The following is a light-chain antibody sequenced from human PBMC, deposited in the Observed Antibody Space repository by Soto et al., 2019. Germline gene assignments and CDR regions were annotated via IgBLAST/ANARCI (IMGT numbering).Light chain of an antibody. CDR3: QHYNTYPWT. CDR1: QSISSW. Sequence: DIQMTQSPSILSASVGDRVTMTFRASQSISSWLAWYQQKPGKAPNLLIHKASHLESGVPSRFSGSGSGTEFTLTISSLQPGDFATYYCQHYNTYPWTFGQGTKVDIK. V-gene: IGKV1-5*03. CDR2: KAS. J-gene: IGKJ1*01.